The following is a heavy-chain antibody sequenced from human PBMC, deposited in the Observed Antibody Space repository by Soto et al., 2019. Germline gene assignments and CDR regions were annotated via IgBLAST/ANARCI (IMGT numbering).Heavy chain of an antibody. Sequence: PGGSLRLSCAASGFTFSSYWMHWVRQAPGKGLAWVSRINSDGSSTSYADSVKGRFTISRDNAKNTLYLQMNSLRAEDTAVYYCAISPLRFLEWLPRFNYYYYMDVWGKGTTVTVSS. J-gene: IGHJ6*03. D-gene: IGHD3-3*01. CDR1: GFTFSSYW. CDR3: AISPLRFLEWLPRFNYYYYMDV. CDR2: INSDGSST. V-gene: IGHV3-74*01.